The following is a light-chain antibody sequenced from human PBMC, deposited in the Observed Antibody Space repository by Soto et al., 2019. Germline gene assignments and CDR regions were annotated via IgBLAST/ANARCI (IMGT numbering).Light chain of an antibody. Sequence: NFMLTQPHSVSESPGKAVIISCTRSSGSIANNFVQWYQQRPGGAPATIIYDDNKRPSGVPDRFSGSIDSSSNSASLTISGLKTEDEADYYCQSYDSTNHLVFGGGTKLTVL. V-gene: IGLV6-57*04. CDR1: SGSIANNF. CDR2: DDN. CDR3: QSYDSTNHLV. J-gene: IGLJ2*01.